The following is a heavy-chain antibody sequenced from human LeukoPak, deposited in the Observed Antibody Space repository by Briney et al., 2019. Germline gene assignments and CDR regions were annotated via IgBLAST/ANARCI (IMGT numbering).Heavy chain of an antibody. CDR1: GGSVSSGSYY. V-gene: IGHV4-61*01. CDR2: IYDSGFT. Sequence: SETLSLTCTVSGGSVSSGSYYWSGIRQPPGKGLEWIAYIYDSGFTNYNPSLESRVTISVDTSKNQFSLKLSSVTAADTALYYCARGRAYTYGIDCWGQGTLVTVSS. J-gene: IGHJ4*02. CDR3: ARGRAYTYGIDC. D-gene: IGHD5-18*01.